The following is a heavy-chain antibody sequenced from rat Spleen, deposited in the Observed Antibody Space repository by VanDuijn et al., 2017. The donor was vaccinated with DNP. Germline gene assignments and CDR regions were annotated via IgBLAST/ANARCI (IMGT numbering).Heavy chain of an antibody. CDR2: ITSSGGST. CDR3: AKVYYDGRYYYHSRAMDA. CDR1: GFTFNNYW. J-gene: IGHJ4*01. V-gene: IGHV5-31*01. D-gene: IGHD1-12*02. Sequence: EVQLVESGGDLVQPGKSLKLSCVAYGFTFNNYWMTWSRQVPGKGREWVASITSSGGSTYYPDSVKGRCTISRDNAKTTLDLQMNSLGSEDTATYYCAKVYYDGRYYYHSRAMDAWGQGTSVTVSS.